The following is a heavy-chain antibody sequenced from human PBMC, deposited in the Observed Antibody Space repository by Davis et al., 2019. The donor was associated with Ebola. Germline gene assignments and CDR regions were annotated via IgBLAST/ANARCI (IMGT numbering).Heavy chain of an antibody. CDR1: GFTFSNAW. CDR3: ARGGDSMIVVATADY. J-gene: IGHJ4*02. CDR2: IKSKTDGGTT. D-gene: IGHD3-22*01. V-gene: IGHV3-15*01. Sequence: PGGSLRLSCAASGFTFSNAWMSWVRQAPGKGLEWVGRIKSKTDGGTTDYAAPVKGRFTISRDNAKNSLYLQMNSLRDEDTAVYYCARGGDSMIVVATADYWGQGTLVTVSS.